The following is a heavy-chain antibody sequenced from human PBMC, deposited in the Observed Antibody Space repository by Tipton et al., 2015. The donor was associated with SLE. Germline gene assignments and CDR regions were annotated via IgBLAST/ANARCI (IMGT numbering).Heavy chain of an antibody. CDR1: GGSISSYY. Sequence: TLSLTCTVSGGSISSYYWSWIRQPPGKGLEWIGYIYYSGSAYYNPSLKSRVTISVDTSKNQFSLRLTSVTAADTAVYYCARHRGKFTVSDYIDYWGQGTLVTVSS. CDR2: IYYSGSA. V-gene: IGHV4-59*08. D-gene: IGHD3-10*01. J-gene: IGHJ4*02. CDR3: ARHRGKFTVSDYIDY.